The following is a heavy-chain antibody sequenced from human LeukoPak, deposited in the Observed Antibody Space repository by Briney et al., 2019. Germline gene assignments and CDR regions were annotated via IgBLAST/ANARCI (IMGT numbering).Heavy chain of an antibody. Sequence: GGSLRLSCAASGFTFDDYGMSWVRQAPGKGLEWVSGINWSSANIGYADSVKGRFTISRDNAKNSLYLTMNSLRAEDTALYYCARGYCSGGSCREMDVWGKGTTVTLSS. D-gene: IGHD2-15*01. CDR3: ARGYCSGGSCREMDV. V-gene: IGHV3-20*04. CDR2: INWSSANI. CDR1: GFTFDDYG. J-gene: IGHJ6*04.